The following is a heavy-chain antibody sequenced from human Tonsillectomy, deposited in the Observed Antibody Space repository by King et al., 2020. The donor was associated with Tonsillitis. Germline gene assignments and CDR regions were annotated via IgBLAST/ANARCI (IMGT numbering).Heavy chain of an antibody. CDR2: IKSKTDGGTT. CDR3: TTDNRAAGLRGHDY. J-gene: IGHJ4*02. D-gene: IGHD6-13*01. CDR1: GFTFSNAW. Sequence: CAASGFTFSNAWMSWVRQAPGKGLEWGGRIKSKTDGGTTDYAAPVTGRFTISRDDSKNTLYLQMNSLKNEDTSVYYCTTDNRAAGLRGHDYWGQGTLVTVSS. V-gene: IGHV3-15*01.